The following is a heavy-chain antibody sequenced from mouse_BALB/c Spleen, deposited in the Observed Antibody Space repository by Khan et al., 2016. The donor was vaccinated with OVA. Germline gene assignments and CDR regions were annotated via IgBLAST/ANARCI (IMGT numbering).Heavy chain of an antibody. J-gene: IGHJ3*01. D-gene: IGHD2-4*01. CDR3: ARKDYYDYDPFPY. Sequence: EVQLQESGPGLVKPSQSLSLTCTVTGYSITSEYTWNWIRQFPGNKLEWMGFISYSGNTRYNPSLKSRISITRDTSKNQFFLQLNSVTSEETATYYCARKDYYDYDPFPYWCQGTLVTVSA. V-gene: IGHV3-2*02. CDR1: GYSITSEYT. CDR2: ISYSGNT.